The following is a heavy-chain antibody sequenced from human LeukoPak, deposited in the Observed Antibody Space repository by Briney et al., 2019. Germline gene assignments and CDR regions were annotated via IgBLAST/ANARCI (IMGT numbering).Heavy chain of an antibody. D-gene: IGHD5-12*01. J-gene: IGHJ4*02. CDR3: ARLWGGYSGYDIEY. CDR1: GGSISSSSYY. Sequence: PSETLSLTCTVSGGSISSSSYYWGWIRQPPGKGLEWIGSIDYSGSTFYNPSLRSRVTISVDTSKNQFSLKLSSVTAADTAVYYCARLWGGYSGYDIEYWGQGTLVTVSS. V-gene: IGHV4-39*01. CDR2: IDYSGST.